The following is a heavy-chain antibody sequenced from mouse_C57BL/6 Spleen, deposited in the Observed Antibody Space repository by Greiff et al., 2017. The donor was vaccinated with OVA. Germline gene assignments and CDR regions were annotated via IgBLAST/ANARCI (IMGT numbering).Heavy chain of an antibody. D-gene: IGHD2-5*01. J-gene: IGHJ2*01. Sequence: EVKLQESGPELVKPGASVKMSCKASGYTFTDYNMHWVKQSHGKSLEWIGYINPNNGGTSYNQKFKGKATLTVNKSSSTAYMELRSLTSEESAVYYCASPLYSNWDYWGQGTTLTVSS. V-gene: IGHV1-22*01. CDR1: GYTFTDYN. CDR3: ASPLYSNWDY. CDR2: INPNNGGT.